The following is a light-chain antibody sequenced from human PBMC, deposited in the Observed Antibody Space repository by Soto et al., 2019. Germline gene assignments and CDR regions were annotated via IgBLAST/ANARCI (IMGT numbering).Light chain of an antibody. CDR3: AAWDDSLNGVV. Sequence: QSVLTQPPSASGTPGQRVTISCSGGTSNIGSNTVNWYQQLPGTAPTLLIHSNNQRPSGVPDRVSGSKSGTSASLAISGLQSEDEADYYCAAWDDSLNGVVFGGGTKLTVL. CDR1: TSNIGSNT. CDR2: SNN. J-gene: IGLJ2*01. V-gene: IGLV1-44*01.